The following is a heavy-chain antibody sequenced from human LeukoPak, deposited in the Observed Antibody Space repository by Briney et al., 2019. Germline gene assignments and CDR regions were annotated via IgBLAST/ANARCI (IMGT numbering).Heavy chain of an antibody. Sequence: PGGSLRLSCAASGFTFSNYGMHWVRQAPGKGLEWVAAISYDGITKYYADSVKGRFSISRDNSKNTLYLQMNSLRAEDTAVYYCARDRGPYDILTGDGMDVWGQGTTVTVSS. CDR1: GFTFSNYG. CDR3: ARDRGPYDILTGDGMDV. D-gene: IGHD3-9*01. J-gene: IGHJ6*02. CDR2: ISYDGITK. V-gene: IGHV3-30*19.